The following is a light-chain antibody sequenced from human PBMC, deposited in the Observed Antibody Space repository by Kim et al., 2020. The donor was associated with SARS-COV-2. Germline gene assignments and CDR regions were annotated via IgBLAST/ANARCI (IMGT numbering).Light chain of an antibody. CDR2: GRN. J-gene: IGLJ2*01. Sequence: SSELTQDPVVSVALGQTVRITCQGDSLRSYYATWYQQKPRQAPVLVIYGRNSRPSGIPDRFSGSASGNTASLTISGTQAEDEADFFCQSRDSGGKVVFGGGTKVTVL. V-gene: IGLV3-19*01. CDR3: QSRDSGGKVV. CDR1: SLRSYY.